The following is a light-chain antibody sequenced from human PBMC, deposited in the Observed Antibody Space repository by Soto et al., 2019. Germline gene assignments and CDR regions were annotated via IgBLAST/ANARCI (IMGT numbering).Light chain of an antibody. CDR3: QVWDNRGYV. J-gene: IGLJ1*01. Sequence: SYELTQPLSVSVALRQTATITWGGNNIGGKNVHWYQQKPGQAPVLVIYRDYNRPSGIPERFSGSNSGHTATLTISRVQPGDEADYYCQVWDNRGYVFGTGTKV. CDR2: RDY. CDR1: NIGGKN. V-gene: IGLV3-9*01.